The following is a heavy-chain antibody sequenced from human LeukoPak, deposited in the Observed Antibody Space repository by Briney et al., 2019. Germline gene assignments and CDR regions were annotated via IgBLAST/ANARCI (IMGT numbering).Heavy chain of an antibody. CDR3: ARGGSYPNYYYYYMDV. CDR1: GGSFSGYY. V-gene: IGHV4-34*01. J-gene: IGHJ6*03. CDR2: INHSGST. Sequence: SETLSLTCAVYGGSFSGYYWSWIRQPPGKGLEWIGEINHSGSTNYNPSFKSRGTISVDTSKNQFSLKLSSVTAADTAVYYCARGGSYPNYYYYYMDVWGKGTTVTISS. D-gene: IGHD2-15*01.